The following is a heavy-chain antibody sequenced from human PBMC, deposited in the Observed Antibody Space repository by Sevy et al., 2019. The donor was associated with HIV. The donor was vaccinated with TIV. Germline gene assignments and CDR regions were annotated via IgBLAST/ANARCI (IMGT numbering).Heavy chain of an antibody. V-gene: IGHV3-33*01. J-gene: IGHJ4*02. CDR1: GFTFSSYG. CDR3: ARCFGSGSYGFDS. CDR2: IWYDGSNK. Sequence: GGSLRLSCVASGFTFSSYGMHWVRQAPGKGLEWVAVIWYDGSNKYYADSVKGRFTISRDNSKNTLYLQMNSLRAEDTAVYYCARCFGSGSYGFDSWGQGTLVTVSS. D-gene: IGHD3-10*01.